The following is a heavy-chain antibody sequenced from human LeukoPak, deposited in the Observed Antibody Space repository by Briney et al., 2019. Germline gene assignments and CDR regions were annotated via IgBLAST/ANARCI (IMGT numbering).Heavy chain of an antibody. CDR1: GYTFTSYG. V-gene: IGHV1-18*01. J-gene: IGHJ3*02. CDR2: ISAYNGHT. CDR3: ARNPDPLYYYDSSEDAFDT. D-gene: IGHD3-22*01. Sequence: GASVKVSCKASGYTFTSYGISWVRQAPGQGLEWMGWISAYNGHTSYAQKLQGRVTMTTDTSTSTAYMELRSLRSDDTAVYYCARNPDPLYYYDSSEDAFDTWGQGTMVTVSS.